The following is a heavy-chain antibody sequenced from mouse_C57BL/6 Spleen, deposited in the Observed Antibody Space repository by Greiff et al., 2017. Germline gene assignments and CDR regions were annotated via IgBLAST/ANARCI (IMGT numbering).Heavy chain of an antibody. Sequence: VQLQQSVAELVRPGASVKLSCTASGFNIKNTYMHWVKQRPEQGLEWIGRIDPANGNTKYAPKFQGKAPITADTSSNTAYLQLSSLTSEDTAIYYCARSYYYGSSYWYFDVWGTGTTVTVSS. CDR2: IDPANGNT. CDR1: GFNIKNTY. V-gene: IGHV14-3*01. CDR3: ARSYYYGSSYWYFDV. J-gene: IGHJ1*03. D-gene: IGHD1-1*01.